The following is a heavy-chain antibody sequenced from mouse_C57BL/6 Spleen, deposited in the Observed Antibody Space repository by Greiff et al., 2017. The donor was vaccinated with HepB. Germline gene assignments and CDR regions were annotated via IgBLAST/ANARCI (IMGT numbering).Heavy chain of an antibody. CDR2: ISSGGDYI. J-gene: IGHJ2*01. CDR3: TRDGYYGSGDYFDY. D-gene: IGHD1-1*01. Sequence: EVQLVESGEGLVKPGGSLKLSCAASGFTFSSYAMSWVRQTPEKRLEWVAYISSGGDYIYYADTVKGRFTISRDNARNTLYLQMSSLKSEDTAMYYCTRDGYYGSGDYFDYWGQGTTLTVSS. V-gene: IGHV5-9-1*02. CDR1: GFTFSSYA.